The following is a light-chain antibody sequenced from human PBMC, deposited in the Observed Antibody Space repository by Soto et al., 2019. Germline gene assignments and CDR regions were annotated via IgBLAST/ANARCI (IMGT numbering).Light chain of an antibody. Sequence: EIVLTQSPGTLSLSPGDRATLSCRASQSVNSNFLAWYQQKPGQAPRLLIYGASSRATGIPDTFSGSGSGTDFTLTISRLEPGDFAVYYCQQYGTSPFTFGPGTRVEIK. CDR2: GAS. CDR1: QSVNSNF. V-gene: IGKV3-20*01. CDR3: QQYGTSPFT. J-gene: IGKJ3*01.